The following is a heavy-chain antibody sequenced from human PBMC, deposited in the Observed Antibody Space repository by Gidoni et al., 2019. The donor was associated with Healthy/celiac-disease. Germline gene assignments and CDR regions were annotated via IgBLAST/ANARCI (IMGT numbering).Heavy chain of an antibody. CDR2: IYHSGST. CDR1: GYSISSGYY. V-gene: IGHV4-38-2*02. J-gene: IGHJ4*02. Sequence: QVQLQESGPGLVKPSETLSLTCTVSGYSISSGYYWGWIRQPPGKGLAWIGSIYHSGSTYYNPSLKSRVTISVDTSKNQFSLKLSSVTAADTAVYYCARGADSSGYYEAPVDYWGQGTLVTVSS. CDR3: ARGADSSGYYEAPVDY. D-gene: IGHD3-22*01.